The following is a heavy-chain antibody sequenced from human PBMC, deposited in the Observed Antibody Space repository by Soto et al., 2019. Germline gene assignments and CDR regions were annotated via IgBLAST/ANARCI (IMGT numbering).Heavy chain of an antibody. CDR2: ISYDGSNK. CDR1: GFTFSSYG. Sequence: GGSLRLSCAASGFTFSSYGMHWVRQAPGKGLEWVAVISYDGSNKYYADSVKGRFTISRDNSKNTLYLQMNSLRAEDTAVYYCAKEYSSGWRVNWFDPWGQGTLVTVSS. CDR3: AKEYSSGWRVNWFDP. D-gene: IGHD6-19*01. J-gene: IGHJ5*02. V-gene: IGHV3-30*18.